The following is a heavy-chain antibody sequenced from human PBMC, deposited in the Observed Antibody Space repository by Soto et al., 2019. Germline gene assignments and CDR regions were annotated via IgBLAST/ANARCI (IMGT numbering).Heavy chain of an antibody. CDR1: GGSISSYY. CDR3: ARGLYNPSDY. J-gene: IGHJ4*02. Sequence: PSETLSLTCTVSGGSISSYYWSWIRQPPGKGLEWIGEINHSGSTNYNPSLKSRVTISVDTSKNQFSLKLSSVTAADTAVYYCARGLYNPSDYWGQGTLVTVSS. V-gene: IGHV4-34*01. CDR2: INHSGST. D-gene: IGHD1-20*01.